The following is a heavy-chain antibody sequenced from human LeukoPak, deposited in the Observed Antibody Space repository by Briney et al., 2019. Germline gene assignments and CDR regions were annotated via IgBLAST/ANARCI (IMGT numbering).Heavy chain of an antibody. CDR1: GFTFSSYG. J-gene: IGHJ4*02. CDR3: AKDYGSSSGSVDY. Sequence: PGGSLRLSCAASGFTFSSYGMHWVRQAPGKGLEWVAVISYDGSNKYYADSVKGRFTISRDNSKNTLYLQMNSLRAEDTAVYYCAKDYGSSSGSVDYWGQGTLVTVSS. CDR2: ISYDGSNK. V-gene: IGHV3-30*18. D-gene: IGHD6-6*01.